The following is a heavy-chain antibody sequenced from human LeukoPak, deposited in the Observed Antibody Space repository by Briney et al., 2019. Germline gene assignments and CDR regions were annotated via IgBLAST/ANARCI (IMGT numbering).Heavy chain of an antibody. CDR1: GFTFSSYA. D-gene: IGHD3-10*01. J-gene: IGHJ4*02. CDR2: ISYDGSNK. V-gene: IGHV3-30-3*01. CDR3: ARVLTSITMVRGQTYDY. Sequence: PGGSLRLSCAASGFTFSSYAMHWVRQAPGKGLEWVAVISYDGSNKYYADSVKGRFTISRDNSKNTLYLQMNSLRAEDTAVYYCARVLTSITMVRGQTYDYWGQGTLVTVSS.